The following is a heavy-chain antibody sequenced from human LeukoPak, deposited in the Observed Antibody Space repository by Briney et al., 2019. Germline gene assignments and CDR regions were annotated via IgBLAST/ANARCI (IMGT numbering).Heavy chain of an antibody. CDR2: ISGGGGST. CDR1: GFTFTSYS. CDR3: ARGAGYNYPYYFDY. V-gene: IGHV3-23*01. Sequence: GGSLRLSCAASGFTFTSYSMNWVRQAPGKGLEWVSTISGGGGSTYYADSVKGRFTISRDNSKNTLYLQMNSLRAEDTAVYYCARGAGYNYPYYFDYWGQGTLVTVSS. J-gene: IGHJ4*02. D-gene: IGHD5-24*01.